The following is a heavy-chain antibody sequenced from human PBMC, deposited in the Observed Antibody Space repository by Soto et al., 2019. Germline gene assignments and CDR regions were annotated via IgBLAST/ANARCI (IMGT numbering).Heavy chain of an antibody. V-gene: IGHV3-21*06. CDR1: VFPFTSYS. CDR2: ISSTTNYI. J-gene: IGHJ4*02. CDR3: ARESEDLTSNFDY. Sequence: RLSCASSVFPFTSYSINWVRQAPGKGLEWVSSISSTTNYIYYGDSMKGRFTISRDNAKNSLYLEMNSLRAEDTAVYYCARESEDLTSNFDYWGQGTLVTVSS.